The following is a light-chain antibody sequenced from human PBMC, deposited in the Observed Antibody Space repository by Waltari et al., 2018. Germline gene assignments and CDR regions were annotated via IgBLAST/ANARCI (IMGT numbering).Light chain of an antibody. CDR3: SSYTSSSTYV. CDR2: AVT. V-gene: IGLV2-14*03. CDR1: SSDVGPYHF. J-gene: IGLJ1*01. Sequence: QSALTQPASVSGSPGQSITISCTGTSSDVGPYHFVSWYQQHPGKAPKLLIYAVTSRPSGISDHFSGSTSGNTASLTISGLQTEDEADYYCSSYTSSSTYVFGTGTKVTVL.